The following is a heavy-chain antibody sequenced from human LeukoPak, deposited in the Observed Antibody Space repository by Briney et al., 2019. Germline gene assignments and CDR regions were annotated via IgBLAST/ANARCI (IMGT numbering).Heavy chain of an antibody. Sequence: GRSLRLSCAASGFTFSSYWMNWVRQAPGKGLEWVANIKQDGSEKYYVDSVKGRFTISRDNAKNSLYLQMNSLRAEDTAVYYCARDKLLWFGPYGMDVWGQGTTVTVSS. J-gene: IGHJ6*02. CDR2: IKQDGSEK. V-gene: IGHV3-7*01. CDR3: ARDKLLWFGPYGMDV. D-gene: IGHD3-10*01. CDR1: GFTFSSYW.